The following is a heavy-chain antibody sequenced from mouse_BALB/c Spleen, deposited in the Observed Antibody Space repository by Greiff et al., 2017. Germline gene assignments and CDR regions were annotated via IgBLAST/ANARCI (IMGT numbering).Heavy chain of an antibody. Sequence: QVQLQQSGAELAKPGASVKMSCKASGYTFTSYWMHWVKQRPGQGLEWIGYINPSTGYTEYNQKFKDKATLTADKSSSTAYMQLSSLTSEDSAVYYCARSARAGPFAYWGQGTLVTVSA. CDR3: ARSARAGPFAY. CDR1: GYTFTSYW. J-gene: IGHJ3*01. CDR2: INPSTGYT. V-gene: IGHV1-7*01. D-gene: IGHD3-1*01.